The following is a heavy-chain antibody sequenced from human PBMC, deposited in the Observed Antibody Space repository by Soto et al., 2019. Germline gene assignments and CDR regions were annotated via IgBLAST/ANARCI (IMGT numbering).Heavy chain of an antibody. Sequence: GGSLRLSCAASGFTFSSFSMNWVRQAPGKGLEWVSSILGSSSYIYYADSVKGRFTISRDKAKNSLYLQMNSLRAEDKAVYYCARVVAASGPGYYYYYMDVWGKGTTVTVSS. D-gene: IGHD2-15*01. CDR1: GFTFSSFS. V-gene: IGHV3-21*01. CDR2: ILGSSSYI. CDR3: ARVVAASGPGYYYYYMDV. J-gene: IGHJ6*03.